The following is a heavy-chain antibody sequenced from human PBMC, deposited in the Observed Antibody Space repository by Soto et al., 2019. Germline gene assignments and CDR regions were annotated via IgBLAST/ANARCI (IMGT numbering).Heavy chain of an antibody. CDR2: INPNSGGT. V-gene: IGHV1-2*04. Sequence: ASVKVSCKASGYTFTGYYMHWVRQAPGQGLEWMGWINPNSGGTNYAQKFQGWVTMTRDTSISTAYMELSRLRSDDTAVYYCARGPGIAAAGTRPDYYYYYGMDVWGQGTTVTVSS. CDR1: GYTFTGYY. CDR3: ARGPGIAAAGTRPDYYYYYGMDV. D-gene: IGHD6-13*01. J-gene: IGHJ6*02.